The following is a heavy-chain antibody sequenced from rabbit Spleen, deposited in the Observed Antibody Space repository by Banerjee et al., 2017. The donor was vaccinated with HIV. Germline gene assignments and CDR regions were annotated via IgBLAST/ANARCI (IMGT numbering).Heavy chain of an antibody. V-gene: IGHV1S7*01. Sequence: QLKESGGGLVQPGGSLKLSCKASGFDFSSCYMSWVRQAPGKGLEWIGYIDPVFGSTYYASWVNGRFTISSHNAQNTLYLQLKSLTAADTATYFCARGWDDYGDYFNLWGPGTLVTVS. CDR2: IDPVFGST. CDR3: ARGWDDYGDYFNL. CDR1: GFDFSSCY. J-gene: IGHJ4*01. D-gene: IGHD2-1*01.